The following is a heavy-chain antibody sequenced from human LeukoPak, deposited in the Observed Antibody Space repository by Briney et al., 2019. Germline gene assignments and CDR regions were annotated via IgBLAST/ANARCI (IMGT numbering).Heavy chain of an antibody. V-gene: IGHV4-59*08. CDR2: IFYTGDS. Sequence: SDTLSLTCTVSGVSSSSSYWSWIRHPPAKGLEWMGYIFYTGDSNHNPSVKSRVSISLDTSKDQIPLKLSSVTAADTAVYYCARHRFASPLDSWGQGTLVTVSS. J-gene: IGHJ4*02. CDR1: GVSSSSSY. D-gene: IGHD2-21*01. CDR3: ARHRFASPLDS.